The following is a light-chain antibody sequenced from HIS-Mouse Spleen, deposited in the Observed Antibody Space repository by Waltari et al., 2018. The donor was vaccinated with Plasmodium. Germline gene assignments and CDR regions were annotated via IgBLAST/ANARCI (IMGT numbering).Light chain of an antibody. CDR3: QQYNSYWT. J-gene: IGKJ1*01. V-gene: IGKV1-5*03. Sequence: DIQMTPSPSTLSASLGDRVTITCRASQSISSWLAWYQQKPGKAPKLLIYKASSLESGVPSRFSGSGSGTEFTLTISSLQPDDFATYYCQQYNSYWTFGQGTKVEIK. CDR2: KAS. CDR1: QSISSW.